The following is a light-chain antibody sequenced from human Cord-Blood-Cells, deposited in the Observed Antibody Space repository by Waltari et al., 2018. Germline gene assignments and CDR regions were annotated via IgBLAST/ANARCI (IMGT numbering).Light chain of an antibody. J-gene: IGKJ4*01. Sequence: DIQMTQSPSTLSASVGHRVTITCRASQSISSWLAWYQQKPGKAPKLLIYDASSLESGVPSRFSGSGSGTEFTLTISSLQPDDFATYYCQQYNSYPIFGGGTKVEIK. V-gene: IGKV1-5*01. CDR2: DAS. CDR3: QQYNSYPI. CDR1: QSISSW.